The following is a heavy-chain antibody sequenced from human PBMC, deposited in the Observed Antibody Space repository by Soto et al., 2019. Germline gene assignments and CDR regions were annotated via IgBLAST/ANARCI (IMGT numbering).Heavy chain of an antibody. D-gene: IGHD6-13*01. Sequence: PSQTLSLTCAISGDSLSSNIAAWNWIRQSPSRGLEWLGRTYYRSKWYNDYAASVKSRMTINPDTSKNQFSLELNSVTPEDTAVYYCARGSYTSTWYWGQGTLVTVSS. V-gene: IGHV6-1*01. CDR3: ARGSYTSTWY. J-gene: IGHJ4*02. CDR2: TYYRSKWYN. CDR1: GDSLSSNIAA.